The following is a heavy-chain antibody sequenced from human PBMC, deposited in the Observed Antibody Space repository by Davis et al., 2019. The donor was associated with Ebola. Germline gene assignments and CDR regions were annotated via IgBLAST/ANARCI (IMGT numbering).Heavy chain of an antibody. CDR2: ISAYNGNT. CDR3: SEQGFSGYNYFDS. D-gene: IGHD5-12*01. J-gene: IGHJ4*02. V-gene: IGHV1-18*01. CDR1: GYSFTSYG. Sequence: GESLKISCKGSGYSFTSYGISWVRQAPGQGLEWMGWISAYNGNTNYAQKLQGRVTITADRSTVTTYLTLNGLRSEDTAVYYCSEQGFSGYNYFDSWGQGTQVTVSS.